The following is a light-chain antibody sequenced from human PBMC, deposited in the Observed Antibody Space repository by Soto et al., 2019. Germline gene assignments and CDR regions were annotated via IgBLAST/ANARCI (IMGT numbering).Light chain of an antibody. CDR1: SSDVGGYNY. CDR3: SSYTSSSNLVV. V-gene: IGLV2-14*01. J-gene: IGLJ2*01. CDR2: EVS. Sequence: QSVLTQPASVSGSPGQSITISCTGTSSDVGGYNYVSWYQQHPGKAPKLMIYEVSNRPSGVSNRFSGSKSGNTASLTISGLQAEDEADYYCSSYTSSSNLVVFGGGTQLPVL.